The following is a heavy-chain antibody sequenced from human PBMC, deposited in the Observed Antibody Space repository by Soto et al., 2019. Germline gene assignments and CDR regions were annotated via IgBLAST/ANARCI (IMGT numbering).Heavy chain of an antibody. D-gene: IGHD6-19*01. CDR2: ISWNSGSI. CDR3: ARDRGSGWYAFDY. J-gene: IGHJ4*02. V-gene: IGHV3-9*01. CDR1: GFTFDDYA. Sequence: PGGSLRLSCAASGFTFDDYAMHWVRQAPGKGLEWVSGISWNSGSIGYADSVKGRFTISRDNAKNSLYLQMNSLRAEDTAVYYCARDRGSGWYAFDYWGQGTLVTVSS.